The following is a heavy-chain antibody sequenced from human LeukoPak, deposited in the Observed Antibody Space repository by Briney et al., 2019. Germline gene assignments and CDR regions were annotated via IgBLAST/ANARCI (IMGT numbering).Heavy chain of an antibody. CDR3: ARDEAMTSAPPYYYYYGMDV. V-gene: IGHV1-2*02. CDR1: GYTFTGYY. CDR2: INPNSGGT. D-gene: IGHD5-18*01. J-gene: IGHJ6*02. Sequence: GASVKVSCKASGYTFTGYYMHWVRQAPGQGLEWMGWINPNSGGTNYAQKFQGRVTMTRDTSISTAYMELSRLRSDDTAVYYCARDEAMTSAPPYYYYYGMDVWGQGTTVTVSS.